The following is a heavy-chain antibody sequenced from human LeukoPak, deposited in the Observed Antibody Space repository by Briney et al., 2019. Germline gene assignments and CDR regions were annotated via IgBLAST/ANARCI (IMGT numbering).Heavy chain of an antibody. CDR2: ISSSSSTI. J-gene: IGHJ6*03. V-gene: IGHV3-48*01. CDR1: GFTFSSYN. Sequence: GGSLRLSCEASGFTFSSYNMNWVRQAPGKGLEWVSYISSSSSTIYYADSVKGRFTISRDNAKNSLYLQMTSLRADDTAVYYCARADSSGWPNYYYYMDVWGKGTTVTVSS. CDR3: ARADSSGWPNYYYYMDV. D-gene: IGHD6-19*01.